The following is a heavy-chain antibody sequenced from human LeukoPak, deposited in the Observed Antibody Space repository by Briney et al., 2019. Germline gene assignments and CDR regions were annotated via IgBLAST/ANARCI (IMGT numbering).Heavy chain of an antibody. V-gene: IGHV4-30-4*01. CDR1: GGSISSGDSY. CDR2: IYYSGNT. J-gene: IGHJ5*02. CDR3: ARKALRPSRWFDP. D-gene: IGHD4-17*01. Sequence: PSETLSLTCTVSGGSISSGDSYWSWIRQPPGRGLEWIGYIYYSGNTYYNPSLKSRVTISVDTSKNQFSLKLSSVTAADTAVYYCARKALRPSRWFDPWGQGTLVTVSS.